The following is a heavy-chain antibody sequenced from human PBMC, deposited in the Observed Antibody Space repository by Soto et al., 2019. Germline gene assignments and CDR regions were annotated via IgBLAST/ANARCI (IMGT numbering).Heavy chain of an antibody. CDR2: ISGGGDAT. CDR1: GFTFINYA. V-gene: IGHV3-23*01. D-gene: IGHD2-8*01. CDR3: ARKVMGSTSRPDYWYFGL. Sequence: EVQLLESGGDSVQPGGSVRLSCAGSGFTFINYAMNWVRQAPGKGLEWVSTISGGGDATFFADSVRGRFTFSRDNYKNAVHLQRNTLAVDDTAVYYCARKVMGSTSRPDYWYFGLWGRGTQVTVS. J-gene: IGHJ2*01.